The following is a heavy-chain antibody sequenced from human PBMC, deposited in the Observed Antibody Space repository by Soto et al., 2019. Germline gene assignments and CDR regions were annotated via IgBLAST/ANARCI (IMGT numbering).Heavy chain of an antibody. CDR1: GFTFSSYS. CDR2: ISSSSSKI. J-gene: IGHJ4*02. D-gene: IGHD5-12*01. V-gene: IGHV3-21*01. Sequence: EVQLVESGGGLVKPGGSLRLSCAASGFTFSSYSMNWVRQAPGKWLEWVSSISSSSSKIYYADSVKGRFTNSRDNAKNTLYLQMNSLRAEDTAVYYCARMNSGVYFDHWGRGTLVTVSS. CDR3: ARMNSGVYFDH.